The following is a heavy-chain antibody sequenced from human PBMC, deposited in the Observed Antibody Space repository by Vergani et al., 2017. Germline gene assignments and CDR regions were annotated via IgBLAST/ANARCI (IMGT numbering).Heavy chain of an antibody. CDR3: ARENYYGSGSYYGYYVDY. V-gene: IGHV3-30*01. J-gene: IGHJ4*02. CDR1: GFTFSSYA. D-gene: IGHD3-10*01. Sequence: QVQLVESGGGVVQPGRSLRLSCAASGFTFSSYAMHWVRQAPGKGLEWVAVISYDGSNKYYADSVKGRFTISRDNSKNTLYLQMNSLRAEDAAVYYCARENYYGSGSYYGYYVDYWGQGTLVTVSS. CDR2: ISYDGSNK.